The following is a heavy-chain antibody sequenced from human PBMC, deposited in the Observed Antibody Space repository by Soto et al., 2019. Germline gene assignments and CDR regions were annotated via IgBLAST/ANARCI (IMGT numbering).Heavy chain of an antibody. CDR2: INHSGST. J-gene: IGHJ4*02. CDR1: GGSFSGYY. D-gene: IGHD6-13*01. Sequence: SETLSLTCAVYGGSFSGYYWSWIRQPPGKGLEWIGEINHSGSTNYNPSLKSRVTISVDTSKNQFSLKLSSVTAADTAVYYCARASSSSWTEKHFDYWGQGTLVTVSS. CDR3: ARASSSSWTEKHFDY. V-gene: IGHV4-34*01.